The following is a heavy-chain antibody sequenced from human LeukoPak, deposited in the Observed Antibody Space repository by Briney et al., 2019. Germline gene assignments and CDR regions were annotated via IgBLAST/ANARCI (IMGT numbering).Heavy chain of an antibody. CDR2: INSDGSST. V-gene: IGHV3-74*01. J-gene: IGHJ3*02. D-gene: IGHD6-19*01. CDR1: GFTFTGYW. Sequence: GGSLRLSCAASGFTFTGYWMHWVRQAPGKGLVWVSRINSDGSSTNYADSVKGRFTISRDNSKNTLYLQMNSLRAGDTAVYYCTRAARYSSGWYDAFDIWGQGTMVTVSS. CDR3: TRAARYSSGWYDAFDI.